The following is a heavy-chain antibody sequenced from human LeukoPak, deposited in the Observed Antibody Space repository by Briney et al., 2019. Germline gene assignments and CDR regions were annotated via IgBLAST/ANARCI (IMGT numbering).Heavy chain of an antibody. Sequence: PSETVSLTCTVSGVSISGYYWSWILQPPGKGLEWIGYIFYTGDTNCNPSLKSRVTVSLDTSRNQVSLRLSSVTAADTAVYYCARHPFATPFDYWGQGTLVAVSS. CDR1: GVSISGYY. D-gene: IGHD1-26*01. V-gene: IGHV4-59*08. CDR2: IFYTGDT. J-gene: IGHJ4*02. CDR3: ARHPFATPFDY.